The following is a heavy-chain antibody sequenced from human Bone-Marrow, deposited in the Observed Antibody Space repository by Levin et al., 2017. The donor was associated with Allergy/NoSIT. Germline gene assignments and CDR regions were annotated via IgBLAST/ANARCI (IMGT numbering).Heavy chain of an antibody. D-gene: IGHD4-17*01. CDR3: ARDDGDSYWYFDL. V-gene: IGHV3-48*01. J-gene: IGHJ2*01. CDR2: ISSSSSII. CDR1: GFTFSTFN. Sequence: TGESLKISCAASGFTFSTFNMHWVRQAPGKGLEWVSYISSSSSIIYYADSVKGRFTISRDNAKNSLYLQMNSLRAEDTAEYYCARDDGDSYWYFDLWGRGTLVTVSS.